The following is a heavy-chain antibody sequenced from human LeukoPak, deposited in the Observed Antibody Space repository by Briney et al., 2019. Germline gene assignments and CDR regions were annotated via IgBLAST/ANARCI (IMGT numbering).Heavy chain of an antibody. CDR1: GFTFSSYW. CDR3: ARGRDGYNLVDAFDI. CDR2: IKQDGSEK. D-gene: IGHD5-24*01. Sequence: GGSLRLSCAASGFTFSSYWMSWVRQAPGKGLEWVANIKQDGSEKYYVDSVKGRFTISRDNAKNSLYLQMNSLRAEDTAVYYCARGRDGYNLVDAFDIWGQGIMVTVSS. J-gene: IGHJ3*02. V-gene: IGHV3-7*01.